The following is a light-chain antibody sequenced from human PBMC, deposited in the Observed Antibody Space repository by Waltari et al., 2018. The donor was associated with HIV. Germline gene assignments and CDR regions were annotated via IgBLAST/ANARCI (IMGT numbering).Light chain of an antibody. CDR2: KAS. J-gene: IGKJ3*01. V-gene: IGKV1-5*03. CDR3: QQYYSYST. CDR1: QTVYNR. Sequence: DIPLTKSPSTVSASVGDRITITCRASQTVYNRLAWYQQRPGKAPKLLIYKASTLESGVPPRFSGSGSGTKFTLTINGLQSDDFATYYCQQYYSYSTFGPGTKVDIK.